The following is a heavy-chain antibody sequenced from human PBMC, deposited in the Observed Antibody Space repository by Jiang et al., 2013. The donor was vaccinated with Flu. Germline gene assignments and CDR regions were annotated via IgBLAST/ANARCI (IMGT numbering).Heavy chain of an antibody. Sequence: TLTLTCTFSGFSLSTSGMCVSWIRQPPGKALEWLALIDWEDDKYYSTSLKTRLTISKDISKNQVVLTMTNIDSADTATYYCARNSGSYSLDYWGQGTLVTVSS. V-gene: IGHV2-70*01. CDR1: GFSLSTSGMC. CDR3: ARNSGSYSLDY. J-gene: IGHJ4*02. D-gene: IGHD1-26*01. CDR2: IDWEDDK.